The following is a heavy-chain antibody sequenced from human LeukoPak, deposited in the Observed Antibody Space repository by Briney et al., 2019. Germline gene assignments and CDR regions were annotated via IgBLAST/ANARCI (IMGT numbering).Heavy chain of an antibody. CDR3: ARTVAGREGFDY. CDR2: INPNSGGT. Sequence: GASVKVSCKASGYTFTGYYMHCVRQAPGQGLEWMGGINPNSGGTNYAQKFQGRVTITRDTSISTAYMELSRLRSDDTAVYYCARTVAGREGFDYWGQGTLVTVSS. D-gene: IGHD6-19*01. CDR1: GYTFTGYY. V-gene: IGHV1-2*02. J-gene: IGHJ4*02.